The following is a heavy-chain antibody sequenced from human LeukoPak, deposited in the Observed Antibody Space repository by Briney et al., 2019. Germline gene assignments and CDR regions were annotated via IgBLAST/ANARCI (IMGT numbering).Heavy chain of an antibody. CDR2: TRKKANSYTT. Sequence: PGGSLRLSCTASGFTFSDYYMYWVRQAPGKGLEWVGRTRKKANSYTTEYAASVKGRFTISRDDSKNLLYLQMNSLTTDDTAVYYCTRSCTGTRLYYFDYWGQGTLVTVSS. D-gene: IGHD1/OR15-1a*01. CDR3: TRSCTGTRLYYFDY. V-gene: IGHV3-72*01. J-gene: IGHJ4*02. CDR1: GFTFSDYY.